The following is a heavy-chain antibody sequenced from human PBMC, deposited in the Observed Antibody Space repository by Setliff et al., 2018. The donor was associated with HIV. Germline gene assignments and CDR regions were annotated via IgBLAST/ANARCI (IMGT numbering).Heavy chain of an antibody. Sequence: PGGSLRLSCAASGFSFSAYGMNWVRQAPGKGLEWVANIKPDGSEKYYVDSVKGRFTISRDNAKNSLYLQMNSLRAEDTAVYYCAKDGNWGQGTLVTVSS. CDR2: IKPDGSEK. J-gene: IGHJ4*02. CDR3: AKDGN. D-gene: IGHD2-15*01. V-gene: IGHV3-7*01. CDR1: GFSFSAYG.